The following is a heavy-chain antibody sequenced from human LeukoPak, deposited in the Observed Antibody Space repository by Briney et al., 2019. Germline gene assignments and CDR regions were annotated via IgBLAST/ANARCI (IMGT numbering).Heavy chain of an antibody. D-gene: IGHD5-24*01. Sequence: PSETLSLTCTVSGGSISSHYWSWIRQPPGKGLEWIGYIYTSGSINYNPSLKSRVSMSIDTSKNQLSLNLRSLTAADTAVYYCARHVSAYNPHWYFDLWGRGTLVTVSA. CDR1: GGSISSHY. CDR2: IYTSGSI. J-gene: IGHJ2*01. V-gene: IGHV4-59*08. CDR3: ARHVSAYNPHWYFDL.